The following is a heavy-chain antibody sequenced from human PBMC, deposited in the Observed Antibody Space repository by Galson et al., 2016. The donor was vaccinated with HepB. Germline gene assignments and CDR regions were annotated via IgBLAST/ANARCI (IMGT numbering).Heavy chain of an antibody. V-gene: IGHV1-3*04. D-gene: IGHD2-2*01. CDR1: GHSFTSNI. J-gene: IGHJ5*02. CDR3: ATDLGTRSWCGWLDP. CDR2: IFTGDGQT. Sequence: SVKVSCKASGHSFTSNIVHWVRQAPGQRLEWMGWIFTGDGQTRYSQNFQGRLNFISDTSASTAYMELSRLTSEDTAVYYCATDLGTRSWCGWLDPWGQGTLVIVSS.